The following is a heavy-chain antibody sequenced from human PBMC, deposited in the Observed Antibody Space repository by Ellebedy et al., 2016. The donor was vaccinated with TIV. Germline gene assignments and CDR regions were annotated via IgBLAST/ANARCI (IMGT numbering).Heavy chain of an antibody. J-gene: IGHJ6*02. CDR3: AKDRGAAAEDGMDV. Sequence: GGSLRLXCAASGFTFSSYGMHWVRQAPGKGLEWVAVISYDGSNKYYADSVKGRFTISRDNSKNTLYLQMNSLRAEDTAVYYCAKDRGAAAEDGMDVWGQGTTVTVSS. V-gene: IGHV3-30*18. D-gene: IGHD6-13*01. CDR2: ISYDGSNK. CDR1: GFTFSSYG.